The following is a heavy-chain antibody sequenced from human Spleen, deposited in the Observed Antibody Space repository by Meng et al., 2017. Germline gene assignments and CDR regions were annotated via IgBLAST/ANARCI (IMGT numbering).Heavy chain of an antibody. CDR1: CGSFSGDY. CDR2: INHSGST. V-gene: IGHV4-34*01. Sequence: QVPLQQWGAGLLKPAGTLSLTCAVYCGSFSGDYWSWIRQPTGKGLEWIGEINHSGSTNYNPSLKSRVTISVDTSKNQFSLKLSSVTAADTAVYYCARGPPYNAWGQGILVTVSS. CDR3: ARGPPYNA. J-gene: IGHJ4*02. D-gene: IGHD1-14*01.